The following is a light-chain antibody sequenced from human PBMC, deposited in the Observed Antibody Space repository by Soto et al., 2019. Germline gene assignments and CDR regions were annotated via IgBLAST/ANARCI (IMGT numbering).Light chain of an antibody. Sequence: DFQMTQSPSTLSASVGDSVIITCRASQSISSWLAWYLQKPGQAPKLLIYYVSSLATGVPSRFSGSGSETEFTLAISRVEADDFAAYYCKQSINYFRSFGQGTRLEIK. CDR2: YVS. V-gene: IGKV1-5*01. CDR1: QSISSW. J-gene: IGKJ5*01. CDR3: KQSINYFRS.